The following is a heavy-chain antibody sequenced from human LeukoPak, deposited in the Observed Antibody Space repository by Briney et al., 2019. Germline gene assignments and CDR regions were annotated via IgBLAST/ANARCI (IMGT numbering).Heavy chain of an antibody. CDR2: IHHSGGT. Sequence: SETLSLTCAVYGGSFSGYYWSWIPQPPGKGLEWIGEIHHSGGTSYNPSLKSRVTISVDMSKNQISLRLTSMTAADTAVYYCARGLLGGAASWGQGTLVTVSS. J-gene: IGHJ5*02. CDR3: ARGLLGGAAS. V-gene: IGHV4-34*01. CDR1: GGSFSGYY. D-gene: IGHD2-15*01.